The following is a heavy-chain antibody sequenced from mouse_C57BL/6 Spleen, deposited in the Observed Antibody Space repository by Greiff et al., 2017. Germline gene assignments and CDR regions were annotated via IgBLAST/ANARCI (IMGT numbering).Heavy chain of an antibody. D-gene: IGHD2-4*01. CDR3: ARSYYDYSDY. CDR1: GYAFSSYW. J-gene: IGHJ2*01. Sequence: QVQLKQSGAELVKPGASVKISCKASGYAFSSYWMNWVKQRPGKGLEWIGQIYPGDGDTNSNGKFKGKATLTADKSSSTAYMQLSSLTSEDSAVYFCARSYYDYSDYWGQGTTLTVSS. CDR2: IYPGDGDT. V-gene: IGHV1-80*01.